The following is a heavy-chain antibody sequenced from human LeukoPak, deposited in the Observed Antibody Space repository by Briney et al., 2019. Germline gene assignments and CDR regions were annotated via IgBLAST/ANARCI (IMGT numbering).Heavy chain of an antibody. V-gene: IGHV1-69*04. CDR3: ARDRAGIGDY. CDR1: GGTFSSYA. D-gene: IGHD6-19*01. CDR2: IIPILGIA. Sequence: GSSAKVSCKASGGTFSSYAISWVRQAPGQGLEWMGRIIPILGIANYAQKFQGRVTITADKSTSTAYMTLSSLRSEDTAVYYCARDRAGIGDYWGQGTLVTVSS. J-gene: IGHJ4*02.